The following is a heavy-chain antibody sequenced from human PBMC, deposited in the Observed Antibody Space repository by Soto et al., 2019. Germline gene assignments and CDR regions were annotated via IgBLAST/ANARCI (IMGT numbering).Heavy chain of an antibody. CDR1: GYTFTGYY. V-gene: IGHV1-2*02. CDR2: INPNSGIT. Sequence: ASVKVSCKASGYTFTGYYLHWVRQAPGQDLEWMGWINPNSGITNSAQKFQGRVTMTRDTSITTAYMELSRLNSDDTAVYYCARKEMTTLPKFAYWGQGTQVTVYS. D-gene: IGHD4-17*01. CDR3: ARKEMTTLPKFAY. J-gene: IGHJ4*02.